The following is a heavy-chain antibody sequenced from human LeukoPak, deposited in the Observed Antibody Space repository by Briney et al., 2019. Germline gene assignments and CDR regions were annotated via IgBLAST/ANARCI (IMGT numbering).Heavy chain of an antibody. J-gene: IGHJ4*02. V-gene: IGHV3-15*07. Sequence: GGPLRLSCAASGFTVSNAWMNWVRQAPGKGLEWVGRIKSKTDGGTTDYAAPVKGRFTISRDDSKNTLFLQMNSLKTEDTAVYYCTHYTVTTSFDYWGQGTLVTVSS. D-gene: IGHD4-11*01. CDR3: THYTVTTSFDY. CDR1: GFTVSNAW. CDR2: IKSKTDGGTT.